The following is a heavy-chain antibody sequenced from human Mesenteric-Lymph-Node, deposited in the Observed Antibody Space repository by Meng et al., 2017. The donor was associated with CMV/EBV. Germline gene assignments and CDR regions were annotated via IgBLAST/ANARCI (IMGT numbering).Heavy chain of an antibody. V-gene: IGHV3-7*01. J-gene: IGHJ3*02. CDR1: FSSYW. D-gene: IGHD3-3*01. CDR3: ASPYYDFWSGYYITDAFDI. Sequence: FSSYWMSWVRQAPGKGLEWVANIKQDGSEKYYVDSVKGRFTISRDNAKNSLYLQMNSLRAEDTAVYYCASPYYDFWSGYYITDAFDIWGQGTMVTVSS. CDR2: IKQDGSEK.